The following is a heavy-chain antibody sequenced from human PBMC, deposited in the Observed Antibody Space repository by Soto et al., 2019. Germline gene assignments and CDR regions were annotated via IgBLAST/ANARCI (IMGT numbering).Heavy chain of an antibody. D-gene: IGHD1-1*01. CDR2: INAGNGNT. V-gene: IGHV1-3*01. J-gene: IGHJ6*03. Sequence: GASVKVSCKASGYTFTSYAMHWVRQAPGQRLEWMGWINAGNGNTKYSQKFQGRVTITRDTSASTAYMELSSLRSEDTAVYYCAREPPKLEPSIYYMDVWGKGTTVTVS. CDR3: AREPPKLEPSIYYMDV. CDR1: GYTFTSYA.